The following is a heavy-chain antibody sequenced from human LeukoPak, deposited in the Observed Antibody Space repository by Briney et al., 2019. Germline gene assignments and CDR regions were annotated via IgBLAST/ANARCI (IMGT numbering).Heavy chain of an antibody. J-gene: IGHJ3*02. D-gene: IGHD3-3*01. Sequence: SETLSLTCTVSGGSISSGDYYWSWIRQPPGKGLEWIGYIYYSGSTYYNPSLKSRVTISVDTSKNQFSLKLSSVTAADTAVYYCAREKYYDFWSGSQGRDAFDIWGQGTMVTVSS. V-gene: IGHV4-30-4*08. CDR3: AREKYYDFWSGSQGRDAFDI. CDR1: GGSISSGDYY. CDR2: IYYSGST.